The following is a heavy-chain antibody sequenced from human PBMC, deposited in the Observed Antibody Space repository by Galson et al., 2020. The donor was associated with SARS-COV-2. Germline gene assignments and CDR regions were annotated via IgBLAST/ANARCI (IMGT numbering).Heavy chain of an antibody. Sequence: GESLKISCVASSFRFNYYWMSWVRQAPGKGLEWVANIKEDGSEKYYVDSVKGRFSISRDNAKNSLYLDMNSLTAEDTAVYYCAREVGANYYFKSWGQGTLVTVSS. CDR2: IKEDGSEK. J-gene: IGHJ4*02. CDR1: SFRFNYYW. V-gene: IGHV3-7*01. D-gene: IGHD1-26*01. CDR3: AREVGANYYFKS.